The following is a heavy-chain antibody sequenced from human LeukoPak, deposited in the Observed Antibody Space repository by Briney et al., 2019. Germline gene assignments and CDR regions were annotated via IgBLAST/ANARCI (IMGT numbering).Heavy chain of an antibody. CDR1: GDIVSSNSAA. J-gene: IGHJ6*03. CDR2: TYYRSKLYN. D-gene: IGHD2-15*01. V-gene: IGHV6-1*01. CDR3: ARGDCSGGSCYPYYYYMDV. Sequence: SQTLSLTCAISGDIVSSNSAAWNWIRQSPSRGLEWLGRTYYRSKLYNDYAVSVKSRITINPDTSKNQFSLQLNSVTPEDTAVYYCARGDCSGGSCYPYYYYMDVWGKGTTVTVSS.